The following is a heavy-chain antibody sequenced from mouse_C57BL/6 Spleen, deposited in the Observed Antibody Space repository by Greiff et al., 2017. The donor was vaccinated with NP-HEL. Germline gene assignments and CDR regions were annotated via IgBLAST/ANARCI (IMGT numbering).Heavy chain of an antibody. V-gene: IGHV1-53*01. CDR3: AKGIYYGNYGLDY. CDR2: INPSNGGT. CDR1: GYTFTSYW. J-gene: IGHJ2*01. D-gene: IGHD2-1*01. Sequence: QVHVKQPGTELVKPGASVKLSCKASGYTFTSYWMHWVKQRPGQGLEWIGNINPSNGGTNYNEKFKSKATLTVDKSSSTAYMQLSSLTSEDSAVYYCAKGIYYGNYGLDYWGQGTTLTVSS.